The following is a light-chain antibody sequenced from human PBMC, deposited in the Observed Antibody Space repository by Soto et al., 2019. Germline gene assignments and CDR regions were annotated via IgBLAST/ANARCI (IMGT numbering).Light chain of an antibody. CDR2: NAA. CDR1: QGISSW. CDR3: HQANSLPYT. Sequence: DIQMTQSPSSVSVSVGDRVTITGRASQGISSWLAWYQQKPGKAPKLLNYNAASLQSGVPSRFRGSGSGTDFTLTIISLQPEDFATYYCHQANSLPYTFGQWTKLEIK. J-gene: IGKJ2*01. V-gene: IGKV1-12*01.